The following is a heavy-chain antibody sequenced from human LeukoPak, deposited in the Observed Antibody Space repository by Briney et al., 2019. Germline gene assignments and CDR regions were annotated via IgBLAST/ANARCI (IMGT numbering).Heavy chain of an antibody. CDR1: GYTFTSYD. CDR2: MNPNSGNT. D-gene: IGHD7-27*01. CDR3: ARDRTGSVFDY. V-gene: IGHV1-18*01. Sequence: ASVKVSCKASGYTFTSYDINWVRQATGQGLEWMGWMNPNSGNTNYAQKLQGRVTMTTDTSTSTAYMELRSLRSDDTAVYYCARDRTGSVFDYWGQGTLVTVSS. J-gene: IGHJ4*02.